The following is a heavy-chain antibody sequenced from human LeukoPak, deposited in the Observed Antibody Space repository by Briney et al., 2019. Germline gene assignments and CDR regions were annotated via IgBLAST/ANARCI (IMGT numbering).Heavy chain of an antibody. CDR3: ARDRAYDYVWGSYRYSY. J-gene: IGHJ4*02. D-gene: IGHD3-16*02. CDR2: MNPNSGNT. Sequence: ASVKVSCKASGYTFTSYDINWVRQATGQGLEWMGWMNPNSGNTGYAQKLQGRVTMTTDTSTSTAYMELRSLRSDDTAVYYCARDRAYDYVWGSYRYSYWGQGTLVTVSS. V-gene: IGHV1-8*02. CDR1: GYTFTSYD.